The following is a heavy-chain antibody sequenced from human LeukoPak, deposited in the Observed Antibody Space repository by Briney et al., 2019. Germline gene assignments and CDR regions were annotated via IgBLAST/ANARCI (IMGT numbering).Heavy chain of an antibody. V-gene: IGHV3-23*01. CDR3: AKAGYCSSTSCPPRFDY. Sequence: GGSLRLSCAASGFTFSSYAMSWVRQAPGKGLKWVSTINDNGAGTYYADSVKGRFTISRDNSYNTVSLQMNSLRDEDTGVYYCAKAGYCSSTSCPPRFDYWGQGTLVTVSS. J-gene: IGHJ4*02. CDR1: GFTFSSYA. D-gene: IGHD2-2*01. CDR2: INDNGAGT.